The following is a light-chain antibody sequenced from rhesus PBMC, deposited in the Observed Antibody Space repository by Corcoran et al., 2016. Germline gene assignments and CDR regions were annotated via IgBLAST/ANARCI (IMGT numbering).Light chain of an antibody. CDR3: LQYSSSPYS. J-gene: IGKJ2*01. Sequence: DIQMTQSPSSLSASVGDTVTITCRASQSISSSLDWYQQKPGNAPKLLIYKASSLQSGVPSRFSGSGSGTDFTLTICSLQPEDFATSSCLQYSSSPYSFGQGTKVEIK. V-gene: IGKV1-22*01. CDR1: QSISSS. CDR2: KAS.